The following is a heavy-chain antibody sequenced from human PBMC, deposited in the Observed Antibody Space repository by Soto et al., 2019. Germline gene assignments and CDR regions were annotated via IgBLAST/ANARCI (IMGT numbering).Heavy chain of an antibody. J-gene: IGHJ6*03. CDR2: ISGSGGST. CDR1: GFTFSSYA. CDR3: AKAGYCSSTSCYQVYYYMDV. D-gene: IGHD2-2*01. Sequence: GGSLRLSCAASGFTFSSYAMSWVRQAPGKGLEWVSAISGSGGSTYYADSVKGRFTISRDNSKNTLYLQMNSLRAEDTAVYYCAKAGYCSSTSCYQVYYYMDVWGKGTMVTVSS. V-gene: IGHV3-23*01.